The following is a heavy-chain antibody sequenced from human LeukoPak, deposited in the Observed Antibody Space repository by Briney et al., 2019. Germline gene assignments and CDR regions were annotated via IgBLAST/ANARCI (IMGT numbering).Heavy chain of an antibody. CDR3: ARGQRSYLDY. CDR2: IYYSGST. CDR1: GGSISSYY. V-gene: IGHV4-59*01. J-gene: IGHJ4*02. Sequence: SETLSLTCTVSGGSISSYYWSWIRQPPGKGLEWIGYIYYSGSTNYNPSLKSRVTISVDTSKNQFSLKLSSVTAADTAVYYCARGQRSYLDYWGQGTLVTVSS.